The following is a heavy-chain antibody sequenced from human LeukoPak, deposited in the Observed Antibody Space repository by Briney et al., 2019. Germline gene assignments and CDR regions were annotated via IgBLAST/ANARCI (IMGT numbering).Heavy chain of an antibody. CDR2: IYYSGST. CDR1: GGSISSSSYY. J-gene: IGHJ4*02. CDR3: ARTPRTPYDFWSGYTVYFDY. Sequence: SETLSLTCTVSGGSISSSSYYWGWIRQPPGKGLEWIGSIYYSGSTYYNPSLKSRVTISADTSKNQFSLKLSSVTAADTAVYYCARTPRTPYDFWSGYTVYFDYWGQGTLVTVSS. V-gene: IGHV4-39*01. D-gene: IGHD3-3*01.